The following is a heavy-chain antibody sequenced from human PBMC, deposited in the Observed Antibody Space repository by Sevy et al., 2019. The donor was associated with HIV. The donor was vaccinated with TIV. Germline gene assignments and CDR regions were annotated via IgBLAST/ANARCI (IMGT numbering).Heavy chain of an antibody. Sequence: GGYLRLSCVGSGVTFREYSMNWVRQAPGKGLEWVSYISGSSTTIEHADSVKGRFSISRDNADNSVFLQMNRLRVEDTAVYYCARSLAAAENWFDPWGQGTLVTVSS. V-gene: IGHV3-48*01. D-gene: IGHD6-13*01. J-gene: IGHJ5*02. CDR3: ARSLAAAENWFDP. CDR1: GVTFREYS. CDR2: ISGSSTTI.